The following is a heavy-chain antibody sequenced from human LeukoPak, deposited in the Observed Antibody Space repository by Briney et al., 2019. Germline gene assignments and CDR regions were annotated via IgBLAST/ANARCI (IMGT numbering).Heavy chain of an antibody. CDR2: ISAYNGNT. J-gene: IGHJ4*02. V-gene: IGHV1-18*04. CDR3: ARDLRVSSSWLNFDY. Sequence: ASVKVSCKASGYTFTSYYMHWVRQAPGQGLEWMGWISAYNGNTNYAQKLQGRVTMTTDTSTSTAYMELRSLRSDDTAVYYCARDLRVSSSWLNFDYWGQGTLVTVSS. D-gene: IGHD6-13*01. CDR1: GYTFTSYY.